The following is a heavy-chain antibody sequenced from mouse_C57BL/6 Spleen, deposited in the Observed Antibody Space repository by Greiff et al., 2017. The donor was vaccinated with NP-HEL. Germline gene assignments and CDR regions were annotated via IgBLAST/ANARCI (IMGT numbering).Heavy chain of an antibody. D-gene: IGHD2-2*01. J-gene: IGHJ2*01. V-gene: IGHV5-4*01. CDR1: GFTFSSYA. CDR3: ARDGYDLGHFDY. Sequence: EVKLMESGGGLVKPGGSLKLSCAASGFTFSSYAMSWVRQTPEKRLEWVATISDGGSYTYYPDNVKGRFTISRDNAKNNLYLQMSQLKSEDTAMYYCARDGYDLGHFDYWGQGTTLTVSS. CDR2: ISDGGSYT.